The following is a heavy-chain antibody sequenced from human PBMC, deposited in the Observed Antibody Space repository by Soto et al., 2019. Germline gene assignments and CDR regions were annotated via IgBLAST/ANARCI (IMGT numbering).Heavy chain of an antibody. CDR1: GFIFGSSW. CDR3: ARDGSGWSID. V-gene: IGHV3-7*01. Sequence: WWSLRLSCEVSGFIFGSSWMSWLRQAQGKGLEWVANIKPVGGVIYYVVSVAGRFTISRDNARNSLYLHMNSLRADDTGVYYCARDGSGWSIDWG. CDR2: IKPVGGVI. D-gene: IGHD6-19*01. J-gene: IGHJ1*01.